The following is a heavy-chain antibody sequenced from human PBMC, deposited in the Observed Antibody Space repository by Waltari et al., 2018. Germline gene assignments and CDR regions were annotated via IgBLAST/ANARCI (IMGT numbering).Heavy chain of an antibody. CDR2: IYYSGST. Sequence: QVQLQESGPGLVKPSETLSLTCTVSGGSISSYSWSWIRQPPGKGLEWIGYIYYSGSTNYNPSLKSRVTISVDTSKNQFSLKLSSVTAADTAVYYCAVTIARVGARNYDAFDIWGQGTMVTVSS. V-gene: IGHV4-59*01. CDR3: AVTIARVGARNYDAFDI. CDR1: GGSISSYS. D-gene: IGHD1-26*01. J-gene: IGHJ3*02.